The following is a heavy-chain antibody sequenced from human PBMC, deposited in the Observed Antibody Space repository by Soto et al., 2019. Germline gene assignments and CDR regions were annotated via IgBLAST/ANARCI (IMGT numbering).Heavy chain of an antibody. V-gene: IGHV3-23*01. J-gene: IGHJ4*02. D-gene: IGHD2-21*02. CDR1: GFTFSSYA. Sequence: EVQLLESGGGLVQPGGSLRLSCAASGFTFSSYAMSWVRQAPGKGLEWVSAISGSGGSTYYADSVKGRFTISRDNSKNTLYLQMNSLRAEDTAVYYCAKIPDPYCGGDCYPHFDYWGQGTLVTVSS. CDR2: ISGSGGST. CDR3: AKIPDPYCGGDCYPHFDY.